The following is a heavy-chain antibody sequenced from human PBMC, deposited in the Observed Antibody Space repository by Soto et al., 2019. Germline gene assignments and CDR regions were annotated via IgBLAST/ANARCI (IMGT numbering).Heavy chain of an antibody. J-gene: IGHJ6*03. CDR1: GFTVSSNY. CDR2: IYSGGST. D-gene: IGHD6-6*01. Sequence: EVQLVESGGGLVQPGGSLRLSCAASGFTVSSNYMSWVRQAPGKGLEWVSVIYSGGSTYYADSVKGRFTISRDNSKNTLYLQMNSLRAEDTAVYYCARAMWQLGNYYYYYMDVWGKGTTVTVSS. V-gene: IGHV3-66*01. CDR3: ARAMWQLGNYYYYYMDV.